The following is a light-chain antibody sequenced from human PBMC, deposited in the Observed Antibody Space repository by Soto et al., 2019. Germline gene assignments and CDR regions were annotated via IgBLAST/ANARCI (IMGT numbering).Light chain of an antibody. CDR1: QTSDNT. CDR3: QHSTSSPNT. V-gene: IGKV3-15*01. J-gene: IGKJ5*01. CDR2: AAS. Sequence: MSLSAAALSLYQGERATLSCRTHQTSDNTLAWYQRKPGQAPRLLMYAASTRATGVPARFSGSGSGTDFTLTISSLQAEDFAVYYCQHSTSSPNTFGQGTRLEIK.